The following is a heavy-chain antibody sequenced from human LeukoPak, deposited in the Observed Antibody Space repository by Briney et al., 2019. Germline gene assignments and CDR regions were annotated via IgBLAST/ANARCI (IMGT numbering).Heavy chain of an antibody. D-gene: IGHD4-23*01. Sequence: PSETLSLTCAVSGGSIRSNNHYWAWIRRPPGKGLEWIGSIYHSGSTYYNPSLKSRVTISVDTSKNQFSLNLSSVTAADTAVYYCARDQKLEDWGQGTLVTVSS. CDR3: ARDQKLED. V-gene: IGHV4-39*07. J-gene: IGHJ4*02. CDR1: GGSIRSNNHY. CDR2: IYHSGST.